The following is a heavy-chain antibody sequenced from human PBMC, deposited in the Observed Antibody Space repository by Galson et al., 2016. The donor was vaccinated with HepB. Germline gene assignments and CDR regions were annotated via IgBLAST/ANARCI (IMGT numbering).Heavy chain of an antibody. CDR2: IPHSRTN. V-gene: IGHV3-30-3*01. CDR1: GFSFTSPS. CDR3: ARDNYNRVTGYYGSGMDV. D-gene: IGHD3-9*01. Sequence: SLRLSCAASGFSFTSPSIHWVRQAPGKGLERVALIPHSRTNYAESVWGRFIASADAAETVFYLQMNDLRGDDTALYYCARDNYNRVTGYYGSGMDVWGQGARVSVSS. J-gene: IGHJ6*02.